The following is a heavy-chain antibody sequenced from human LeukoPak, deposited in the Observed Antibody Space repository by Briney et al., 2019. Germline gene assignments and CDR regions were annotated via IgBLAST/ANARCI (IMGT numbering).Heavy chain of an antibody. V-gene: IGHV1-69*13. Sequence: ASVKVSCKASGGTFSSYAISWVRQAPGQGLEWMGGTIPIFGTANYAQKFQGRVTITADESTSTAYMELSSLRSEDTAVYYCARTPSSRFSNWFDPWGQGTLVTVSS. CDR1: GGTFSSYA. CDR2: TIPIFGTA. D-gene: IGHD3-3*01. CDR3: ARTPSSRFSNWFDP. J-gene: IGHJ5*02.